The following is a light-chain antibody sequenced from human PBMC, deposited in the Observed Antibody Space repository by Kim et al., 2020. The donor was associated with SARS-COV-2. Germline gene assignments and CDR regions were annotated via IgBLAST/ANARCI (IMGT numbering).Light chain of an antibody. CDR1: KLGDKY. CDR3: QAWDSSTAV. Sequence: SYELTQPPSVSVSLGQTASITCSGDKLGDKYACWYQQKPGQSPVLVIYQDNKRPSGIPERFSGSNSGNTATLTISGTQAMDEADYYCQAWDSSTAVFGGGTQLTVL. J-gene: IGLJ2*01. CDR2: QDN. V-gene: IGLV3-1*01.